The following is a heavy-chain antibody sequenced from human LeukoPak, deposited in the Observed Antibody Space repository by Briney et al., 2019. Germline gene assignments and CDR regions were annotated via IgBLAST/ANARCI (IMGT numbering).Heavy chain of an antibody. CDR1: GFTFSSYG. J-gene: IGHJ4*02. CDR2: IWYDGSNK. CDR3: ARGRPHGNDY. D-gene: IGHD4-23*01. V-gene: IGHV3-33*01. Sequence: GRSLRLSCAASGFTFSSYGMHWVRQAPGKGLEWVAVIWYDGSNKYYADSVKGRFSISRDNAKNTLYLQMNSLRVEDTAVYYCARGRPHGNDYWGQGTLVTVSS.